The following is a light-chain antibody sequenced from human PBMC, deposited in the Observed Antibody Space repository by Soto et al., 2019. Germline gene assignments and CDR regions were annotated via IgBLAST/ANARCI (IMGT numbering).Light chain of an antibody. CDR3: QQYNNWPRT. Sequence: EMVMTQSPATLSVSPGERATLSCGASQSVSSNLAWYQQKPGQAPRLLIYGASTRATGIPARFSGSGSGTEFTLTISSLQSEDFAVYYCQQYNNWPRTFGQGTKV. CDR2: GAS. CDR1: QSVSSN. J-gene: IGKJ1*01. V-gene: IGKV3-15*01.